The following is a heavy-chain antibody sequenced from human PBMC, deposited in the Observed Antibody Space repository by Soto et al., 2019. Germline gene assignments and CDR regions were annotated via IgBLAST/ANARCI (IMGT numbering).Heavy chain of an antibody. V-gene: IGHV1-69*08. CDR2: IIPILGIA. D-gene: IGHD4-17*01. CDR3: ARDRIDDYGDPLGY. Sequence: QVQLVQSGAEVKKPGSSVKVSCKASGGTFSSYTISWVRQAPGQGLEWMGRIIPILGIANYAQKFQGRVTXXAXKXXSAAYMELSSLRSEDTAVYYCARDRIDDYGDPLGYWGQGTLVTVSS. J-gene: IGHJ4*02. CDR1: GGTFSSYT.